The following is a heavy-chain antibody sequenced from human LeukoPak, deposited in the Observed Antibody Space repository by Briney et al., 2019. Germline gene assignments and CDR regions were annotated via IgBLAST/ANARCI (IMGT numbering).Heavy chain of an antibody. CDR2: MNPNSGNT. J-gene: IGHJ6*03. V-gene: IGHV1-8*01. CDR3: ARTVTTHPIYYYYMDV. D-gene: IGHD4-17*01. Sequence: ASVKVSCKASGYTFTSYDIHWVRQATGQGLEWMGWMNPNSGNTGYAQKFQGRVTITRNTSISTAYMELSSLRSEDTAVYYCARTVTTHPIYYYYMDVWGKGTTVTVSS. CDR1: GYTFTSYD.